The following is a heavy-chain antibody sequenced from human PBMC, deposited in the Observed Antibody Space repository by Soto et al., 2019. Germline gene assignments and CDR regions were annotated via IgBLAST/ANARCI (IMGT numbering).Heavy chain of an antibody. V-gene: IGHV3-74*01. CDR2: INGDGSIT. Sequence: VQLVESGGGLVQPGGSLRLSCAASGFTFSNYWMHWVRQTPAKGLVWVSRINGDGSITTYADSVRGRFTISRDDATNTLSLQMNSLRAEDTAVYFCARLGVAGTRYGLDVWGQGTTVTVSS. J-gene: IGHJ6*02. CDR3: ARLGVAGTRYGLDV. D-gene: IGHD6-19*01. CDR1: GFTFSNYW.